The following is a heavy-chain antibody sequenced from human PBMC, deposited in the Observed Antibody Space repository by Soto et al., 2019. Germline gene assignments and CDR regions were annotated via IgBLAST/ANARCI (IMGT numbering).Heavy chain of an antibody. J-gene: IGHJ5*02. CDR2: ISAYNGNT. D-gene: IGHD6-13*01. CDR1: GYTFTSYG. Sequence: QVQLVQSGAEVKKPGASVKVSCKASGYTFTSYGITWVRQAPGQGLEWMGWISAYNGNTNYAQKLQGRVTMTTDTSTSTAYMELRSLRSDDTAVYYSAKDRIISAAGHYNWFAPSGQGTLVTVTS. CDR3: AKDRIISAAGHYNWFAP. V-gene: IGHV1-18*01.